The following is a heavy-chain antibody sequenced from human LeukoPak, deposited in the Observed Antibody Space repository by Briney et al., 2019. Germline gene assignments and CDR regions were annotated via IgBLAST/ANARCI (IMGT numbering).Heavy chain of an antibody. CDR3: AKLRRRGYYDSRGYSLGHCFDY. V-gene: IGHV3-23*01. D-gene: IGHD3-22*01. CDR2: ISGSGGST. CDR1: GFTFSSYA. J-gene: IGHJ4*02. Sequence: PGGSLRLSCAASGFTFSSYALSWVRQAPGKGLEWVSAISGSGGSTYYADSVKGRFTISRDNSKNTLYLQMNSLRAEDTAVYYCAKLRRRGYYDSRGYSLGHCFDYWGQGTLVTVSS.